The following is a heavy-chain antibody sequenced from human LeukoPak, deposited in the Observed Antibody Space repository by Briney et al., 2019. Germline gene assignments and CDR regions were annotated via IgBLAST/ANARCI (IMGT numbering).Heavy chain of an antibody. D-gene: IGHD1-26*01. Sequence: SVKVSCKASGGTFSSYAISWVRQAPGQGLEWMGGIIPIFGTANYARKFQGRVTITADESTSTAYMELSSLRSEDTAVYYCAARYSGSFKILYWGQGTLVTVSS. CDR1: GGTFSSYA. CDR2: IIPIFGTA. CDR3: AARYSGSFKILY. J-gene: IGHJ4*02. V-gene: IGHV1-69*13.